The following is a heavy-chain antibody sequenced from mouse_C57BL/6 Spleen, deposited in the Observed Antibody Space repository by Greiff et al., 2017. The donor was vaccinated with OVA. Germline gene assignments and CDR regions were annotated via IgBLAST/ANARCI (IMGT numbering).Heavy chain of an antibody. CDR3: ARRDYGAWFAY. CDR2: IYHGDGDT. D-gene: IGHD1-1*02. Sequence: QVQLQQSGAELVKPGDSVKISCKASGYAFSSYWMNWVKQRPGKGLAWIGQIYHGDGDTNYNGKFKGKATLTADKSSSTAYMQLSSLTSEDSAVYFCARRDYGAWFAYWGQGTLVTVSA. CDR1: GYAFSSYW. V-gene: IGHV1-80*01. J-gene: IGHJ3*01.